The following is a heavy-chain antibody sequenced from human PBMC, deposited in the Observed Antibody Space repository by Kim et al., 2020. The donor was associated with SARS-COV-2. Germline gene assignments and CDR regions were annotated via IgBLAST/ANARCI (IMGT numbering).Heavy chain of an antibody. CDR2: INAGNGNT. Sequence: ASVKVSCKASGYTFTSYAMHWVRQAPGQRLEWMGWINAGNGNTKYSQKFQGRVTITRDTSASTAYMELSSLRSEDTAVYYCASVYSSGWYKDYYYYGMDVWGQGTTVTVSS. J-gene: IGHJ6*02. CDR3: ASVYSSGWYKDYYYYGMDV. V-gene: IGHV1-3*01. D-gene: IGHD6-19*01. CDR1: GYTFTSYA.